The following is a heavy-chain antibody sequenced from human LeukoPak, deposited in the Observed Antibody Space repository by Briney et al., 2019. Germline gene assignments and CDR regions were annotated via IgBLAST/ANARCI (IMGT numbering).Heavy chain of an antibody. Sequence: GGSLRLSCAASGFTFSNYAMNWVRQAPGRGLEWVSGFSGSGGTTYYADSVKGRFTTSRDNSTNTLYLQMNSLRVEDTAVYYCANGNRCTSPNCLGYYYFYMDVWGKGTTVTVSS. V-gene: IGHV3-23*01. J-gene: IGHJ6*03. CDR2: FSGSGGTT. D-gene: IGHD2-8*01. CDR3: ANGNRCTSPNCLGYYYFYMDV. CDR1: GFTFSNYA.